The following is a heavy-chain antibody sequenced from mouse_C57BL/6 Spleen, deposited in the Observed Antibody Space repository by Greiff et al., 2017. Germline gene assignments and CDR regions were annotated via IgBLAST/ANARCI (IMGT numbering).Heavy chain of an antibody. D-gene: IGHD1-1*01. Sequence: VKLQQSGAELVRPGASVKLSCTASGFNIKDDYMHWVKQRPEQGLEWIGWIDPENGDTEYASEFQGKATITADTASNTAYLQLSSLTSEDTGVYYCTFRYGRGAYWGQGTLVTVSA. CDR3: TFRYGRGAY. J-gene: IGHJ3*01. CDR1: GFNIKDDY. CDR2: IDPENGDT. V-gene: IGHV14-4*01.